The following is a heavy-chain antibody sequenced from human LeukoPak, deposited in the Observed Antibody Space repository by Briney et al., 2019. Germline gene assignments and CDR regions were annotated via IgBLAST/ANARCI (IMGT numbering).Heavy chain of an antibody. J-gene: IGHJ6*02. D-gene: IGHD3-22*01. V-gene: IGHV4-59*01. Sequence: SQTLSPTCTVAGGSISSYYRGWVRQPPGGGRGWNGYIYYSGSTTYNPSIKSRVTISVDTSKNQFSLKIGSVTDAETAVYYCARAEGTIYYDSSGYRNRTPSYYYYGMDVWGQGTTVTVSS. CDR3: ARAEGTIYYDSSGYRNRTPSYYYYGMDV. CDR1: GGSISSYY. CDR2: IYYSGST.